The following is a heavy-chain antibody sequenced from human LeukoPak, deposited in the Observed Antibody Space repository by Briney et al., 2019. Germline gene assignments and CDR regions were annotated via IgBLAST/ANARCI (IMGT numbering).Heavy chain of an antibody. Sequence: PGGSLRLSCAASGSTFSSYSMNWVRQAPGKGLEWVSYISSSSSTIYYADSVKGRFTISRDNAKNSLYLQMNSLRAEDTAVYYCARSKGSYYYDLWGQGTLVTVSS. CDR2: ISSSSSTI. V-gene: IGHV3-48*01. CDR3: ARSKGSYYYDL. J-gene: IGHJ4*02. CDR1: GSTFSSYS. D-gene: IGHD3-22*01.